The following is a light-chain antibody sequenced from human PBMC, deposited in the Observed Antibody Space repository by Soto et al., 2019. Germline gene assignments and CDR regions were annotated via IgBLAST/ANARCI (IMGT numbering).Light chain of an antibody. Sequence: EIVLTQSPATLSLSPGDRATLSCRASQSVSRYLAWYQQKPGQAPRLLIYDASNMATGIPVRFSGSGSGTDFTLTISSLEPGDFALYYCQQRSSWPLTFGGGTKVEIK. CDR1: QSVSRY. V-gene: IGKV3-11*01. CDR3: QQRSSWPLT. CDR2: DAS. J-gene: IGKJ4*01.